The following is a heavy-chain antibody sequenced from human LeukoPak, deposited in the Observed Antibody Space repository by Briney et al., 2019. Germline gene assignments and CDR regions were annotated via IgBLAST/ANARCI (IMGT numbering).Heavy chain of an antibody. CDR1: GGSISSYY. V-gene: IGHV4-4*07. CDR2: IYTSGST. Sequence: SETLSLTCTVSGGSISSYYWSWIRQPAGKGLEWIGRIYTSGSTNYNPSLKSRVTMSVDTSKNQFSLKLSSVAAADTAVYYCARFYDFWRGYYRGGGYFDYWGQGTLVTVSS. J-gene: IGHJ4*02. CDR3: ARFYDFWRGYYRGGGYFDY. D-gene: IGHD3-3*01.